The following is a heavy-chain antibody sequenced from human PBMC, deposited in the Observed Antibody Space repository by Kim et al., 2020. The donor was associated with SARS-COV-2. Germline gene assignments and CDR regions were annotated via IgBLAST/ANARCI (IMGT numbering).Heavy chain of an antibody. CDR2: ISYDGSNK. Sequence: GGSLRLSCAASGFTFSSYAMHWVRQAPGKGLEWVAVISYDGSNKYYADSVKGRFTISRDNSKNTLYLQMNSLRAEDTAVYYCARPAGDSTPPWFDYWGQGTLVTVSS. CDR1: GFTFSSYA. V-gene: IGHV3-30-3*01. CDR3: ARPAGDSTPPWFDY. J-gene: IGHJ4*02. D-gene: IGHD2-21*02.